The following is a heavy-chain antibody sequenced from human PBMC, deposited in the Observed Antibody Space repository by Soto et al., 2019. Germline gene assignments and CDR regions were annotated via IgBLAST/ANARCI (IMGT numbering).Heavy chain of an antibody. D-gene: IGHD2-15*01. Sequence: QVQLQQWGAGLLKPSETLSLTCAVYGGSFSGYYWSWIRQPPGKGLEWIGEINHSGSTNYNPSLKSRVTISVDTSKNQFSLTLSSVTAADTAVYYCARAPYCSGGSCYSNSYYFDYWGQGTLVTVSS. J-gene: IGHJ4*02. CDR3: ARAPYCSGGSCYSNSYYFDY. V-gene: IGHV4-34*01. CDR2: INHSGST. CDR1: GGSFSGYY.